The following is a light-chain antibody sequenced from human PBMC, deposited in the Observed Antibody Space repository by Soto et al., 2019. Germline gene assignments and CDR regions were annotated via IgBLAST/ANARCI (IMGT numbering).Light chain of an antibody. CDR1: SGHSSYI. J-gene: IGLJ2*01. V-gene: IGLV4-60*02. CDR3: ETWDRNTVV. CDR2: LEDTGIY. Sequence: QPVLTQSSSASASLGSSVKLTCTLSSGHSSYIIAWHQQQPGKAPRYLMKLEDTGIYNKGSGVPDRFSGSSSGADRYLTISNLQFDDEADYYCETWDRNTVVFGGGTKLTVL.